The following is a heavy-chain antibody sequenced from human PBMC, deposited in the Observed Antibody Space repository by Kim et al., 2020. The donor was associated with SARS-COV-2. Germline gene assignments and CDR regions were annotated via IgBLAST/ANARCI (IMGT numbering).Heavy chain of an antibody. CDR3: AKSMGMIDFDY. J-gene: IGHJ4*02. Sequence: GGSLRLSCAASGFTFSSFGMHWVRQAPGKGLEWVAAISYDGSNKYYADSVKGRFTISRDKSENTLYLQMNSLRAEDTAVYYCAKSMGMIDFDYWGQGTLVTVSP. CDR1: GFTFSSFG. D-gene: IGHD3-22*01. V-gene: IGHV3-30*18. CDR2: ISYDGSNK.